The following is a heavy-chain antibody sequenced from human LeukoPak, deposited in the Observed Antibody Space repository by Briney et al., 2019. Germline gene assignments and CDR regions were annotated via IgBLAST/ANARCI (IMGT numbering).Heavy chain of an antibody. CDR2: INPNSGDT. CDR1: GYKFIGYY. Sequence: ASVKVSCKASGYKFIGYYIHWVRQAPGQGVEWMGWINPNSGDTDSAQKFQGRVTLTRVTSITTVYMELSRLTPDDTAVYYCARGRGWSCDSPTCDEGFDSWGQGALVTVSS. D-gene: IGHD2/OR15-2a*01. CDR3: ARGRGWSCDSPTCDEGFDS. J-gene: IGHJ4*02. V-gene: IGHV1-2*02.